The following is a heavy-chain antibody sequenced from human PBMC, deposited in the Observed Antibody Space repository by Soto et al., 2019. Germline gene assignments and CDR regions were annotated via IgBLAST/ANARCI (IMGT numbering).Heavy chain of an antibody. CDR1: GYTFISYG. CDR3: ARDFVPGRMVRGVSAFDI. Sequence: QVQLVQSGAEVKKPGASVKVSCKASGYTFISYGISWVRQAPGQGLEWMGWISAYNGNTNYAQKVQGRVTMTTDTSTSTAYMELKSLRSVDTAVYYCARDFVPGRMVRGVSAFDIWGQGTIVTVSS. J-gene: IGHJ3*02. V-gene: IGHV1-18*04. D-gene: IGHD3-10*01. CDR2: ISAYNGNT.